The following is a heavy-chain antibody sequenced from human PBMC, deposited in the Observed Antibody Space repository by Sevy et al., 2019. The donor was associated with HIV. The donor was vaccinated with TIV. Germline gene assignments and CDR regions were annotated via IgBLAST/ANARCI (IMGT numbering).Heavy chain of an antibody. Sequence: GGSLRLSCVASGFTFSDYYMSWIRQAPGKGLEWVSYISSSGSTIYYADSVKGRFTISRDNAKNSLYLQMNSLRAEDTAVYYCARDRCSGGSCYSAGGFDYWGQGTLVTVSS. CDR2: ISSSGSTI. V-gene: IGHV3-11*01. CDR1: GFTFSDYY. D-gene: IGHD2-15*01. CDR3: ARDRCSGGSCYSAGGFDY. J-gene: IGHJ4*02.